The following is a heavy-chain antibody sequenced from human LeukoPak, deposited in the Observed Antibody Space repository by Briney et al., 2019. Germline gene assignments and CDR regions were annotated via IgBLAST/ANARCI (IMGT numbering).Heavy chain of an antibody. CDR2: IYTNGST. D-gene: IGHD3-16*01. CDR1: GGSPSGGSYD. V-gene: IGHV4-61*02. CDR3: ARDLLGGHGPLTG. J-gene: IGHJ4*01. Sequence: SQTLCLTPTVSGGSPSGGSYDWGWVRQPAGKGLEWIGPIYTNGSTNYNPSLNSPLTISVDTSKNQFSLELSSVTAGHKAVYYWARDLLGGHGPLTGWSQGSLVTVYS.